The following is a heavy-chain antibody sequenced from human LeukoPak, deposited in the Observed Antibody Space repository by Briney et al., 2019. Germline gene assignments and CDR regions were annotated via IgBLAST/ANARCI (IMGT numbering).Heavy chain of an antibody. V-gene: IGHV3-30-3*01. D-gene: IGHD3-10*01. Sequence: GRSLRLSCAASGFTFSSYAMHWVRQAPGKGLEWVAVISYDGSNKYYADSVKGRFTISRDNSKNTLYPQMNSLRAEDTAVYYCARDQGSGSSPGDYWGQGTLVTVSS. CDR2: ISYDGSNK. J-gene: IGHJ4*02. CDR1: GFTFSSYA. CDR3: ARDQGSGSSPGDY.